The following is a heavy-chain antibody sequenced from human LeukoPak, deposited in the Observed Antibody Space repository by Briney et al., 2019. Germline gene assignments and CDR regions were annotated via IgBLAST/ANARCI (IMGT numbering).Heavy chain of an antibody. D-gene: IGHD2-8*01. J-gene: IGHJ4*02. CDR2: IKQDEREN. CDR3: ARAGVPDF. Sequence: GGSLRLSCAASGFTLRSYWRGWARQAPGRGLGWVANIKQDERENSDVDSVKGRFTISRDNAKRSLYLQMNSLRVEDTAIYYCARAGVPDFWGQGTLVTVSS. V-gene: IGHV3-7*01. CDR1: GFTLRSYW.